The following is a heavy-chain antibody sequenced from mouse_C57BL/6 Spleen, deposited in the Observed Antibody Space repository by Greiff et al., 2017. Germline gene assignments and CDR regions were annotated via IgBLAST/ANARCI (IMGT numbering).Heavy chain of an antibody. CDR2: IYPGSGNT. CDR3: AREDSSGYAY. D-gene: IGHD3-2*02. CDR1: GYSFTSYY. J-gene: IGHJ3*01. Sequence: VMLVESGPELVKPGASVKISCKASGYSFTSYYIHWVKQRPGQGLEWIGWIYPGSGNTKYNEKFKGKATLTADTSSSTAYMQLSSLTSEDSAVYYCAREDSSGYAYWGQGTLVTVSA. V-gene: IGHV1-66*01.